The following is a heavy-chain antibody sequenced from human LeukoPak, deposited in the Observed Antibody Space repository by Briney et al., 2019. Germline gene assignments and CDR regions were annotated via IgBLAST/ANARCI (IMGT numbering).Heavy chain of an antibody. D-gene: IGHD6-13*01. CDR3: ARRGVIAAAGTDAFDI. J-gene: IGHJ3*02. V-gene: IGHV4-39*07. CDR1: GGSISSSSYY. CDR2: INHSGST. Sequence: SETLSLTCTVSGGSISSSSYYWSWIRQPPGKGLEWIGEINHSGSTNYNPSLKSRVTISVDTSKSQFSLKLSSVTAADTAVYYCARRGVIAAAGTDAFDIWGQGTMVTVSS.